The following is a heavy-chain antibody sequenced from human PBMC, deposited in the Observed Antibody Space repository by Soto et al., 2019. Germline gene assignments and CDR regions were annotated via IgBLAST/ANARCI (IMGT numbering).Heavy chain of an antibody. Sequence: GGSLRLSCAASGFTFSSYAMSWVRQAPGKGLEWVSAISGSGGSTYYADSVKGRFTISRDNSKNTLYLQMNSLRAEETAVYYCAKDRPTIFSPYYDSSGYYDIGVFDYWGQGTLVTVSS. CDR3: AKDRPTIFSPYYDSSGYYDIGVFDY. J-gene: IGHJ4*02. V-gene: IGHV3-23*01. CDR1: GFTFSSYA. D-gene: IGHD3-22*01. CDR2: ISGSGGST.